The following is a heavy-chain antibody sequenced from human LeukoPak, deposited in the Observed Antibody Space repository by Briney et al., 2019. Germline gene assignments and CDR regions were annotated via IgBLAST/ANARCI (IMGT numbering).Heavy chain of an antibody. Sequence: PSGTLSLTCTVSDDSISDYYWSWIRQPPGKGLEWIGYISYSGSANYNPSLKSRVTISLDTSKNQFSLKLTSVTTADTAVFYCARTHSSSLIWFDPWGQGPLVIVSS. CDR2: ISYSGSA. V-gene: IGHV4-59*01. CDR1: DDSISDYY. J-gene: IGHJ5*02. D-gene: IGHD6-13*01. CDR3: ARTHSSSLIWFDP.